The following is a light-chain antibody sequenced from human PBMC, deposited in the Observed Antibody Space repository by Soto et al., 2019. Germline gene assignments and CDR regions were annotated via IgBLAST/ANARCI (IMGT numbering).Light chain of an antibody. J-gene: IGLJ1*01. CDR1: SSDVGGFNY. CDR3: SSYAGSSNV. CDR2: EVS. Sequence: QSALTQPASVSGSPGQSITISCTGTSSDVGGFNYVSWYQHHPGKAPKFMIYEVSIRPSGVSNRFSGSKSGNTASLTISGLLAEDEADYYCSSYAGSSNVFGTGTKLTVL. V-gene: IGLV2-14*01.